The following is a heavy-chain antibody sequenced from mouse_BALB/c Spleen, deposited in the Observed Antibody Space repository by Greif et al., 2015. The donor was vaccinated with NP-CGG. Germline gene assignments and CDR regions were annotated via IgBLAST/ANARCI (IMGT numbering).Heavy chain of an antibody. V-gene: IGHV3-1*02. CDR1: GYSITSGYS. CDR2: IQYSGNT. Sequence: EVKLMESGPDLVKPSQSHSLTCTVTGYSITSGYSWHWIRQFPGNKLEWMGYIQYSGNTNYNPSLKSPISITRDTSKNQFFLQLNSVTTEDTATYYCARRGDMSDGRFASWGQGTLVTVSA. J-gene: IGHJ3*01. CDR3: ARRGDMSDGRFAS.